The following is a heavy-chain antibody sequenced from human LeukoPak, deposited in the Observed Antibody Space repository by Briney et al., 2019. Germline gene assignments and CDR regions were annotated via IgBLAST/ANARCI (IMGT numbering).Heavy chain of an antibody. CDR1: GGSISSGSYY. J-gene: IGHJ4*02. CDR2: IYTSGST. Sequence: SETLSLTCTVSGGSISSGSYYWSWIRQPAGKGLEWIGRIYTSGSTNYNPSLKSRVTISVDTSKNQFSLKLSSVTAADTAVYYCARERAYSGSWYVSDYWGQGTLVTVSS. CDR3: ARERAYSGSWYVSDY. D-gene: IGHD6-13*01. V-gene: IGHV4-61*02.